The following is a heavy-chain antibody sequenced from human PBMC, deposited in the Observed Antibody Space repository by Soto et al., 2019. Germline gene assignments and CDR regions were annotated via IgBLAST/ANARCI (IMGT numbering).Heavy chain of an antibody. CDR3: AKDLGIAAADDAFDI. CDR2: ISWNSGSI. J-gene: IGHJ3*02. V-gene: IGHV3-9*01. CDR1: GFTFDDYA. D-gene: IGHD6-13*01. Sequence: GGSLRLSCAASGFTFDDYAMHWVRQAPGKGLEWVSGISWNSGSIGYADSVKGRFTISRDNAKNSLYLQMNSLRAEDTALYYCAKDLGIAAADDAFDIWGQGTMVTVSS.